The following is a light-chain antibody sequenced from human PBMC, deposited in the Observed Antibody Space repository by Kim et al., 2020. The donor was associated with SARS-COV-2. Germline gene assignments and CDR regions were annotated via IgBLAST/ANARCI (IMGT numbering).Light chain of an antibody. V-gene: IGKV4-1*01. Sequence: DIVMTQSPDSLAVSLGERATINCTSSQSVLYSSNNKNYLTWYQQKPGQPPKLLIYWASTRESGVHDRFSGSGSGTDFTLIISSLQAEDVAVYYCQQYYSSPRTFGQGTKVDIK. CDR2: WAS. CDR1: QSVLYSSNNKNY. J-gene: IGKJ1*01. CDR3: QQYYSSPRT.